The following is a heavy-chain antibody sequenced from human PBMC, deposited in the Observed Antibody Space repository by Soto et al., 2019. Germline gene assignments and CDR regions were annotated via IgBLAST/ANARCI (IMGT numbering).Heavy chain of an antibody. Sequence: GESLNISCKGSGYSFAGYWITWVRQKPGKGLEWMGRIDPSDSQTYYSPSFRGHVTISADKSISTAYLQWSSLKASDTAMYYCARLAVAGTTDYWGEGTLVSVSS. CDR3: ARLAVAGTTDY. J-gene: IGHJ4*02. CDR2: IDPSDSQT. V-gene: IGHV5-10-1*01. D-gene: IGHD6-19*01. CDR1: GYSFAGYW.